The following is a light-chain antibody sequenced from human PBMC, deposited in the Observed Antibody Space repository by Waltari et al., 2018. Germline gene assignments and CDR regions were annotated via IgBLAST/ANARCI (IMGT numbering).Light chain of an antibody. CDR3: GSHTSGSTWV. J-gene: IGLJ3*02. CDR1: SSDVGVWQY. CDR2: AVN. V-gene: IGLV2-14*03. Sequence: QSALAQPASVSGSPGQSITISCTGTSSDVGVWQYVSWYQQHPGKAPKLLIYAVNKRPSGVSTRVSGSKCGNTASLTISGLQGEDEADYDCGSHTSGSTWVFGGGTKVTVL.